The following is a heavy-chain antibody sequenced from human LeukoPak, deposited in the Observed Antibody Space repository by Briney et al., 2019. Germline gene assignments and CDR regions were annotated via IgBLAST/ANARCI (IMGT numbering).Heavy chain of an antibody. Sequence: SETLSLTCAVYGGSFSGYYWSWIRQPPGKGLEWIGEINHSGSTNYNPSLKSRVTTSVDTSKNQFSLKLSSVTAADTAVYYCARAVAGYPDGKNNWFDPWGQGTLVTVSS. CDR3: ARAVAGYPDGKNNWFDP. CDR2: INHSGST. CDR1: GGSFSGYY. V-gene: IGHV4-34*01. D-gene: IGHD6-19*01. J-gene: IGHJ5*02.